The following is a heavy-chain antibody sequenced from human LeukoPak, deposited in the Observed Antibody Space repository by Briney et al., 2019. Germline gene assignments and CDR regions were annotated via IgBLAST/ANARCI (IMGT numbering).Heavy chain of an antibody. CDR3: AKWGDYDVLTGYYAPDY. J-gene: IGHJ4*02. Sequence: GGSLRLSCAASGFTFSSYEMNWVRQAPGKGLEWVSAILGSGGSTYYADSVKGRFTVSRDNSKSTLYLQMNSLRAEDTALYYCAKWGDYDVLTGYYAPDYWGQGTLVTVSS. CDR1: GFTFSSYE. D-gene: IGHD3-9*01. CDR2: ILGSGGST. V-gene: IGHV3-23*01.